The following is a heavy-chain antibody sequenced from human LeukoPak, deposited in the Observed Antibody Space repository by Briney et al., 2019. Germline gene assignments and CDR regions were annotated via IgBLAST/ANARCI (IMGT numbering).Heavy chain of an antibody. CDR1: GFTFSNAW. J-gene: IGHJ3*02. CDR2: IKSKTDGGTT. D-gene: IGHD5-18*01. V-gene: IGHV3-15*01. Sequence: GGSLRLSCAASGFTFSNAWMSWVRQAPGKGLEWVGRIKSKTDGGTTDYAAPVKGRFTISRDDSKNTLYLQMNSLRAEDTAVYYCAKPVYSYGADAFDIWGQGTMVTVSS. CDR3: AKPVYSYGADAFDI.